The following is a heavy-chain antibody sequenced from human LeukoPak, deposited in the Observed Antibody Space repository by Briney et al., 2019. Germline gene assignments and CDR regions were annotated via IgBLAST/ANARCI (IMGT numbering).Heavy chain of an antibody. J-gene: IGHJ4*02. V-gene: IGHV3-74*01. CDR2: VKNDGST. CDR1: GFTFSSRW. D-gene: IGHD6-13*01. CDR3: HPLGYTSI. Sequence: GGSLRLSCVVSGFTSGFTFSSRWMHWVRQAPGKGLVWVSLVKNDGSTNYADSVKGRFTVSRDNAENTLYLQMNNLRAEDTALYFCHPLGYTSIWGQGTLVTVSS.